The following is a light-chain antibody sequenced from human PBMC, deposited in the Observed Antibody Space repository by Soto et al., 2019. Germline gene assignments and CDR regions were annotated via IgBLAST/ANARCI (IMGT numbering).Light chain of an antibody. CDR2: GAS. V-gene: IGKV3-15*01. Sequence: EIVMTQSPATLSVSPGERGTLSCRASQSVSNNLAWYQQKPGQAPRLLIYGASTRATGIPARFSGSGSGTEFTLTISGLQSEDFAVYYCQQYSIWRTFGQGTKVDIK. J-gene: IGKJ1*01. CDR1: QSVSNN. CDR3: QQYSIWRT.